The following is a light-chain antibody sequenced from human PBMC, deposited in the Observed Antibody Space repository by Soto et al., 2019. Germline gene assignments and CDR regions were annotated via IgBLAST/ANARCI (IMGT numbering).Light chain of an antibody. V-gene: IGLV2-8*01. CDR3: TSYAGGNNV. CDR2: EVN. CDR1: SSDVGGYNY. Sequence: QSALTQPPSASGSPGQSVTISCTGTSSDVGGYNYVSWYQQNPGKVPKLMIYEVNKRPSGVPVRFSGSKSGNTASLTVSGLQAEDEADYYCTSYAGGNNVFGTGTKLTVL. J-gene: IGLJ1*01.